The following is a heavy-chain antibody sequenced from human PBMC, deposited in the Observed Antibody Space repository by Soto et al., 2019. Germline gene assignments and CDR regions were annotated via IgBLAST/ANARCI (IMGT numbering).Heavy chain of an antibody. CDR3: ASNRGGGPTIFDY. CDR1: GGSISSGGYS. J-gene: IGHJ4*02. D-gene: IGHD3-16*01. CDR2: IYHSGST. V-gene: IGHV4-30-2*01. Sequence: QLQLQESGSGLVKPSQTLSLTCAVSGGSISSGGYSWSWIRQPPGKGLEWIGYIYHSGSTYYIPSLNSRVTISVDRSKNQFSLKLSSLTAADTAVYYCASNRGGGPTIFDYWGQGTLVSVSS.